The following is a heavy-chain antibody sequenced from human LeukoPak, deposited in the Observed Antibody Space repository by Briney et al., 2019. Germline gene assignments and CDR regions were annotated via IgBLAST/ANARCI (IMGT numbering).Heavy chain of an antibody. CDR1: GGSISSYY. J-gene: IGHJ6*02. CDR2: IYYSGST. CDR3: ARADYYYYGMDV. Sequence: SETLSLTCTVSGGSISSYYWSWIRQPPGKGLEWIGYIYYSGSTNYNPSLKSRVTISVDTSKNQFSLKLSSVTAADTAVYYCARADYYYYGMDVWGQGTTVTVSS. V-gene: IGHV4-59*01.